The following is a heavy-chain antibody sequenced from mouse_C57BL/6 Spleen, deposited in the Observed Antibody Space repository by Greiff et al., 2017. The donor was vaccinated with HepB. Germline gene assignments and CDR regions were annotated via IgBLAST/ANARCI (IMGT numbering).Heavy chain of an antibody. CDR1: GYTFTSYW. J-gene: IGHJ4*01. CDR3: ARKGITTWGFYAMDY. V-gene: IGHV1-59*01. Sequence: QVQLQQPGAELVRPGTSVKLSCKASGYTFTSYWMHWVKQRPGQGLEWIGVIDPSDSYTNYNQKFKGKATLTVDTSSSTAYMQLSSLTSEDSAVYYCARKGITTWGFYAMDYWGQGTSVTVSS. CDR2: IDPSDSYT. D-gene: IGHD1-1*01.